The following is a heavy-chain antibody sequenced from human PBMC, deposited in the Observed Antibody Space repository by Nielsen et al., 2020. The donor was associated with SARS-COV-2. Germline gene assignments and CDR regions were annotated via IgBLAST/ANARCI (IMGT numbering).Heavy chain of an antibody. CDR1: GYTLTELS. CDR2: FDPEDGET. J-gene: IGHJ4*02. V-gene: IGHV1-24*01. D-gene: IGHD2-21*02. Sequence: ASVKVSCKVSGYTLTELSMHWVRQAPGKGLEWMGGFDPEDGETIYAQKFQGRVTMPEDTSTDTAYMELSSLRSEDTAVYYCATSFAYCGGDCLYYFDYWGQGTLVTVSS. CDR3: ATSFAYCGGDCLYYFDY.